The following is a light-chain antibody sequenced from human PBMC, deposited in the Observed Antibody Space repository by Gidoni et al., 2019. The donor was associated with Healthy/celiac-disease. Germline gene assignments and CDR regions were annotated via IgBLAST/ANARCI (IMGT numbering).Light chain of an antibody. V-gene: IGKV1-39*01. CDR2: AAS. CDR3: QQSYSTPRT. CDR1: QSISSY. J-gene: IGKJ2*01. Sequence: DIRMTQSSSYQSASVGNIVTITRRERQSISSYLNLYQQKPGKAPKLLIYAASSLQIRVTSTFSASGSVTDFTLTISSLQPEDFATYYFQQSYSTPRTFXXXTKLEIK.